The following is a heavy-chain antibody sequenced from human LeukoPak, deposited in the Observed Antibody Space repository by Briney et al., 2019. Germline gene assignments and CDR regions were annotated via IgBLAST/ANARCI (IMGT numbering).Heavy chain of an antibody. J-gene: IGHJ5*02. CDR3: ARGHDGVVGWFAP. CDR1: GGSICNYY. Sequence: SETLSLTCTVSGGSICNYYWIWIRQPPGKGLEWIGHISYSGSTNYHPSLKSRVTISVDTSKNQFSLKVTSVTAADTAVYYCARGHDGVVGWFAPWGRGTLVTVSS. V-gene: IGHV4-59*01. CDR2: ISYSGST. D-gene: IGHD2-15*01.